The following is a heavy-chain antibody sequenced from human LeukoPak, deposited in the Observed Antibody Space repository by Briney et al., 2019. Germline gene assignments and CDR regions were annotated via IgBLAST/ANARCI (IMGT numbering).Heavy chain of an antibody. CDR2: IYTSGST. CDR1: GGSISSGSYY. CDR3: ARATPAVARTDYYFDY. J-gene: IGHJ4*02. D-gene: IGHD6-19*01. V-gene: IGHV4-61*02. Sequence: SQTLSLTCTVSGGSISSGSYYWSWIRQPAGKGLEWIGRIYTSGSTNYNPSLKSRVTISVDTSKNQFSLKLSSVTAADTAVYYCARATPAVARTDYYFDYWGQGTLVTVSS.